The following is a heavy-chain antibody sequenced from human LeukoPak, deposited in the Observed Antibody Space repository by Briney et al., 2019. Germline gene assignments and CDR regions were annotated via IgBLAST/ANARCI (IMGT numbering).Heavy chain of an antibody. CDR1: GFTFSSYW. V-gene: IGHV3-7*02. CDR3: ASRIAATPAGWYFDL. Sequence: PGGSLRLSCAASGFTFSSYWMNWVRQAPGKGLEWVANINQDGSAKYYVDSVRGRFTISRDNAKNALDLQMNSLRVEDTAVYYCASRIAATPAGWYFDLWGRGTLVTVSS. D-gene: IGHD6-13*01. CDR2: INQDGSAK. J-gene: IGHJ2*01.